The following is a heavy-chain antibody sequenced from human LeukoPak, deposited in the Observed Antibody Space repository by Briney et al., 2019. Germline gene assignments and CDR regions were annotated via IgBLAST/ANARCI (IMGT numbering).Heavy chain of an antibody. CDR2: INPNSGGT. D-gene: IGHD3-3*01. CDR1: GYTFTGYY. J-gene: IGHJ6*03. CDR3: AVTYYDFWSGYYYMDV. Sequence: GASVKVSCKASGYTFTGYYMHWVRQAPGQGLEWMGWINPNSGGTNYAQKFQGRVTMTRDTSISTAYMELSRLRSDDTAVYYCAVTYYDFWSGYYYMDVWGKGTTVIVSS. V-gene: IGHV1-2*02.